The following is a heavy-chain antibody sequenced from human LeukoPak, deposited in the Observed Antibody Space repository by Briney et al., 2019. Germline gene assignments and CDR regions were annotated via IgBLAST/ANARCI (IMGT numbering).Heavy chain of an antibody. CDR2: ISTSSTYI. CDR3: VRKMKTGSSSGDYDY. CDR1: GFIFSGHT. J-gene: IGHJ4*02. Sequence: GGSLRLSCAASGFIFSGHTMNWVRQAPGRGLEWVSSISTSSTYIYYAGSVEGRFTISRDNPKNSLFLQMNSLRAEDTAIYHCVRKMKTGSSSGDYDYWGQGTLVTVSS. D-gene: IGHD1-1*01. V-gene: IGHV3-21*06.